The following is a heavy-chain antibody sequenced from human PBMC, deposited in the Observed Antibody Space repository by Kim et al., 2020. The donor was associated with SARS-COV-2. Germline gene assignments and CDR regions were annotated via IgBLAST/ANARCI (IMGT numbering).Heavy chain of an antibody. Sequence: GGSLRLSCAASGFTFSDYYMSWIRQAPGKGLEWVSYISSSGSTIYYADSVKGRFTISRDNAKNSLYLQMNSLRAEDTAVYYCARAGYSYGDGTRGFDYWGQVTLVPVSS. V-gene: IGHV3-11*04. D-gene: IGHD5-18*01. CDR2: ISSSGSTI. CDR3: ARAGYSYGDGTRGFDY. CDR1: GFTFSDYY. J-gene: IGHJ4*02.